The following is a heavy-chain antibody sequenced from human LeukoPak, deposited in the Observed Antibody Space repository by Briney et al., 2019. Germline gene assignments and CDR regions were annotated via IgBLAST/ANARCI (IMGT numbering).Heavy chain of an antibody. Sequence: ASVKVSCKASGYTFTGYYMHWVRQAPGQGLEWKGWINPNSGGTNYAQKFQGRVTMTRDTSISTAYMELSRLRSDDTAVYYCARVQWELLHYFDYWGQGTLVTVSS. CDR1: GYTFTGYY. D-gene: IGHD1-26*01. CDR2: INPNSGGT. V-gene: IGHV1-2*02. J-gene: IGHJ4*02. CDR3: ARVQWELLHYFDY.